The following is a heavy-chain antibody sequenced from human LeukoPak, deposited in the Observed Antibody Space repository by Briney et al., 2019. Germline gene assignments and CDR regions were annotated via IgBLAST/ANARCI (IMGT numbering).Heavy chain of an antibody. CDR2: IYYSGST. CDR3: ARLCSSSRYDTGVGYFDY. V-gene: IGHV4-59*01. D-gene: IGHD6-13*01. J-gene: IGHJ4*02. CDR1: GGSISSYY. Sequence: SETLSLTCTVSGGSISSYYWSWIRQPPGKGLEWIGYIYYSGSTNYNPSPKSRVTISVDTSKNQFSLKLSSVTAADTAVYYCARLCSSSRYDTGVGYFDYWGQGTLVTVSS.